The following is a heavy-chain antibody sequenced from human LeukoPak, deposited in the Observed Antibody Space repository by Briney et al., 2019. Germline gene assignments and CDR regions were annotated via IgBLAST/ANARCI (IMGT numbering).Heavy chain of an antibody. CDR3: ARRTVDDIDY. D-gene: IGHD3/OR15-3a*01. CDR1: GDTFTSYY. CDR2: INPSGGST. V-gene: IGHV1-46*01. Sequence: ASEKVSCKASGDTFTSYYMHWVRQAPGQGLEWMGIINPSGGSTSYAQKFQGRVTMTRDTSTSTVYMELSSLRSEDTAVYYCARRTVDDIDYRGQGTLVTVSS. J-gene: IGHJ4*02.